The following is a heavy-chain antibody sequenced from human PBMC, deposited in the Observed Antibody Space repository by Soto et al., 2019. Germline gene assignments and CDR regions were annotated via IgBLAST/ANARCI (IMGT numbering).Heavy chain of an antibody. CDR3: ARGPFTMVRGVIITFCYFDY. CDR2: IIPIFGTA. V-gene: IGHV1-69*13. J-gene: IGHJ4*02. CDR1: GGTFSSYA. D-gene: IGHD3-10*01. Sequence: GASVKVSCKASGGTFSSYAISWVRQAPGQGLEWMGGIIPIFGTANYAQKFQGRVTITADESTSTAYMELSSLRSEDTAVYYCARGPFTMVRGVIITFCYFDYWGQGTLVTVS.